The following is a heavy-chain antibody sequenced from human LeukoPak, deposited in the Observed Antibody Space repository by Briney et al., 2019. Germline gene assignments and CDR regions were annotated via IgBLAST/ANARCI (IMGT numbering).Heavy chain of an antibody. V-gene: IGHV1-46*01. J-gene: IGHJ5*02. CDR3: ARGYGSGSYYNERFDP. CDR2: INPSGGST. Sequence: ASVKVSCKASGYTFTSYAMNWVRQAPGQGLEWMGIINPSGGSTSYAQKFQGRVTMTRDMSTSTVYMELSSLRSEDTAVYYCARGYGSGSYYNERFDPWGQGTLVTVSS. CDR1: GYTFTSYA. D-gene: IGHD3-10*01.